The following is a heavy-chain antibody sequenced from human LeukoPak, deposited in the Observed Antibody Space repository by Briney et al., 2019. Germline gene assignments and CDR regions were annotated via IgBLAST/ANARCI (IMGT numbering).Heavy chain of an antibody. D-gene: IGHD4-17*01. CDR1: GFTFSSYG. CDR2: ISYDGSTK. Sequence: GRSLRLSCAASGFTFSSYGMHWVRQAPGKGLEWVAVISYDGSTKYYADSVKGRFTISRDNSKNTLYLQMNSLRAEDTAVYYCAKDVRTVTTIYYYGMHVWGQGTTVTVSS. CDR3: AKDVRTVTTIYYYGMHV. V-gene: IGHV3-30*18. J-gene: IGHJ6*02.